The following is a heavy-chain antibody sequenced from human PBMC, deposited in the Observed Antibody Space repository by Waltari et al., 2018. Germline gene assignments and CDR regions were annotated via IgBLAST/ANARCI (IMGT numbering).Heavy chain of an antibody. V-gene: IGHV3-64*01. J-gene: IGHJ3*02. CDR2: ISSNGGST. Sequence: EVQLVESGGGLVQPGGSLRLSCAASGFTFSSYAMPWVRQAPGKGLEYVSAISSNGGSTCYANSVKGRFTISRDNSKNTLYLQMGSLRAEDMAVYYCARGDYVWGSYRYDAFDIWGQGTMVTVSS. CDR1: GFTFSSYA. CDR3: ARGDYVWGSYRYDAFDI. D-gene: IGHD3-16*02.